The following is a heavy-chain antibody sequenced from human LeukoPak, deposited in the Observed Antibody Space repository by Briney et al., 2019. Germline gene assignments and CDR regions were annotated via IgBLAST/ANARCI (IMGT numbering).Heavy chain of an antibody. CDR3: ARAPYSRQIYSSSWYPLDP. CDR2: IIPILGIA. V-gene: IGHV1-69*04. CDR1: GGTFSSYA. D-gene: IGHD6-13*01. Sequence: GASVKVSCKASGGTFSSYAISWVRQAPGQGLEWMGRIIPILGIANYAQKFQGRVTITADKSTSTAYMELSSLRSEDTAVYYCARAPYSRQIYSSSWYPLDPWGQGTLVTVSS. J-gene: IGHJ5*02.